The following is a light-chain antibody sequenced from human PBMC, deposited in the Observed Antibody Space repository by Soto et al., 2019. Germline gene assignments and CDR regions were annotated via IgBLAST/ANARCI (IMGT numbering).Light chain of an antibody. J-gene: IGLJ3*02. CDR3: QSYDSSLSGWV. Sequence: QSVLTQPPSVSGAPGQRVTISCTGSSSNIGTGYDVHWYQQLPGTAPKLLIYGNINRPSGVPDRFSGSKSGTSACLAITGLQAEDEADYYCQSYDSSLSGWVFGGGTKLTVL. CDR2: GNI. V-gene: IGLV1-40*01. CDR1: SSNIGTGYD.